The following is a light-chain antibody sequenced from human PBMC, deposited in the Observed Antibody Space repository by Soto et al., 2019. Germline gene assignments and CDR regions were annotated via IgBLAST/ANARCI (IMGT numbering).Light chain of an antibody. CDR3: QQRRT. CDR1: QSVTNS. V-gene: IGKV3-11*01. J-gene: IGKJ1*01. CDR2: HAS. Sequence: EIVLTQSPAILSLSPGERATLSCRASQSVTNSLARYQQKPGQAPRLLIYHASNRATGVPARFSGSGSGTDFTLTISSLEPADFAVYYCQQRRTFGQGTKVDIK.